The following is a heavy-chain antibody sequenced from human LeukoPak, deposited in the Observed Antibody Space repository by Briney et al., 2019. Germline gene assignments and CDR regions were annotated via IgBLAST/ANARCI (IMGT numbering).Heavy chain of an antibody. V-gene: IGHV1-2*02. CDR1: GYTFTGYY. J-gene: IGHJ3*02. CDR2: INPNSGGT. D-gene: IGHD4-17*01. Sequence: ASVKVSCKASGYTFTGYYMHWVRQAPGQGPEWMGWINPNSGGTNYAQKFQGRVTMTRDTSISTAYMELSRLRSDDTAVYYCARSSGDYDFAFDIWGQGTMVTVSS. CDR3: ARSSGDYDFAFDI.